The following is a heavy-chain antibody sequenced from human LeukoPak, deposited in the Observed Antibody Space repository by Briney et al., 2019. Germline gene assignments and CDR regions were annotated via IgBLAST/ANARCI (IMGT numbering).Heavy chain of an antibody. CDR1: GFIFSTYW. J-gene: IGHJ4*02. CDR3: VRESFSRGDFN. D-gene: IGHD7-27*01. CDR2: IKYDGNEK. V-gene: IGHV3-7*01. Sequence: GGSLRLSCAASGFIFSTYWMTWVRQAPGKGLEWVATIKYDGNEKYYVDSVRGRFTISRDNAKNSLYLQMNSLTAEDTAVFYCVRESFSRGDFNWGQGTLVSVSS.